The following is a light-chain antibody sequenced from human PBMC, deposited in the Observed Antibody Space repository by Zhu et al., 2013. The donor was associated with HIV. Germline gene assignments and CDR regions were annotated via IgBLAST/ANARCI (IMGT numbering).Light chain of an antibody. CDR1: QSVATN. CDR3: QQYNDWPPWT. J-gene: IGKJ1*01. V-gene: IGKV3-15*01. Sequence: EIVMTQSPDTLSVSPGEKVTLFCRASQSVATNLAWYQQKPGQAPRLLIHGASTRATGVPARYSGSGSGTDFTFTISSLQSGDFAVYYCQQYNDWPPWTFGQGTKLEVK. CDR2: GAS.